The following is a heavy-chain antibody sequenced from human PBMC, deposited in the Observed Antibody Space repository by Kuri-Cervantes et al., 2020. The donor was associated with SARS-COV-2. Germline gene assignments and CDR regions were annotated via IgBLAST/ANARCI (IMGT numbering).Heavy chain of an antibody. CDR2: IYHSGAT. Sequence: SQTLSFTCAVSGGSVRSGTKFWSWIRQPPGKGLEWIGYIYHSGATNYNPSLESRVTISVDTSKNHFSLKLNSVTAADTAVYYCAKAPRPHWDGGNSGDYWGQGTLVTVSS. CDR1: GGSVRSGTKF. V-gene: IGHV4-61*03. J-gene: IGHJ4*02. CDR3: AKAPRPHWDGGNSGDY. D-gene: IGHD4-23*01.